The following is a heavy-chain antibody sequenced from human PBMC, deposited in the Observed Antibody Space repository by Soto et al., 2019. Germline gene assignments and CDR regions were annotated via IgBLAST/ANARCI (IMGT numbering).Heavy chain of an antibody. Sequence: TSEPMSLTCTVAGGNISSYYWSWFRQNPGKRMEWIGYVHHSWGSSYNPSLQSRVAISLDTSKSQFSLKVTSVTATDTAVYYCARQGFGPLHGLVDVWGQGTTVTVSS. CDR1: GGNISSYY. D-gene: IGHD3-10*01. V-gene: IGHV4-59*08. CDR3: ARQGFGPLHGLVDV. J-gene: IGHJ6*02. CDR2: VHHSWGS.